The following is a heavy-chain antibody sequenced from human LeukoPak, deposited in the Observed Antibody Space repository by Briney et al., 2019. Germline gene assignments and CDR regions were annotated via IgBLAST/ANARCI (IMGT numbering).Heavy chain of an antibody. V-gene: IGHV3-30-3*01. CDR2: ISYDGTNK. D-gene: IGHD5-18*01. CDR3: ARDYATDTDMV. Sequence: GGSLRLSCAASGFTFSNYAMHWVRQAPGKGLEWVAFISYDGTNKYYAYSVRGRFTISRDNSRNTLFLQMSSLRVEDTAVYYCARDYATDTDMVWGQGTLVTVSS. CDR1: GFTFSNYA. J-gene: IGHJ4*02.